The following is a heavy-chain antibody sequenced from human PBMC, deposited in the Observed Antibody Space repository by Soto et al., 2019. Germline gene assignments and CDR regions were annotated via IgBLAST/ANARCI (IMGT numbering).Heavy chain of an antibody. D-gene: IGHD3-10*01. CDR3: AKDRPNYFGPGWTDYDPGGDY. CDR1: GFSFATHS. J-gene: IGHJ4*02. Sequence: EVQLLESGGALVQPGVSLRLSCAASGFSFATHSMSWVRQAPGRGLEWVSSVTSRCDATSYPDSFRGRFTISRDNSRNNLYLQIYSLGVADTAVYYCAKDRPNYFGPGWTDYDPGGDYWGQGPLVAVCS. V-gene: IGHV3-23*01. CDR2: VTSRCDAT.